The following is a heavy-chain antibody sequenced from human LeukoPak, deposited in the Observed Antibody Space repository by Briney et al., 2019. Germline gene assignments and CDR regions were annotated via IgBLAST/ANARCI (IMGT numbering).Heavy chain of an antibody. V-gene: IGHV3-21*01. D-gene: IGHD3-9*01. CDR2: ISSSSSYI. CDR3: ARDRNYDIFIFDP. Sequence: GGSLRLSCAASGFTFSSYSMNWVRQAPGKGLEWVSSISSSSSYIYYADSVKGRFTISRDNAKNSLYLQMNSLRAEDTAVYYCARDRNYDIFIFDPWGQGTLVTVSS. J-gene: IGHJ5*02. CDR1: GFTFSSYS.